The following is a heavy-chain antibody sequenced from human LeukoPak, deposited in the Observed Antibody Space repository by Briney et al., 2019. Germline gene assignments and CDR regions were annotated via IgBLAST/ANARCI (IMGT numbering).Heavy chain of an antibody. D-gene: IGHD3-10*02. CDR1: GFTFSSYE. CDR3: AELGITMIGGV. J-gene: IGHJ6*04. V-gene: IGHV3-48*03. CDR2: ISSSGRTI. Sequence: GGSLRLSCAASGFTFSSYEVIWVRQAPGKGLEWVSYISSSGRTIYYADSVKGRFTISRDNAKNSLYLQMNSLRAKDTAVYYCAELGITMIGGVWGKGTTVTISS.